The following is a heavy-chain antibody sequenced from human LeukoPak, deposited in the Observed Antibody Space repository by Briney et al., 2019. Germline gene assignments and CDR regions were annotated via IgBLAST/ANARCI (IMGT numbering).Heavy chain of an antibody. D-gene: IGHD5-18*01. V-gene: IGHV3-21*01. CDR1: GFTFSSYR. J-gene: IGHJ4*02. CDR3: ARRATTERGHSYGLDF. CDR2: IGSSGSYI. Sequence: SGGSLRLSCAVSGFTFSSYRMNWVRQAPGKGLEWVSSIGSSGSYIYYADSLTGRFTISRDNAKNSLYLQMNSLRAEDTAMYYCARRATTERGHSYGLDFWGQGTLVTVSS.